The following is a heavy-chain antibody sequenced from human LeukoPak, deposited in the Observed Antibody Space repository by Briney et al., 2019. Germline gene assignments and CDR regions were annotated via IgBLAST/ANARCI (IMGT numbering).Heavy chain of an antibody. Sequence: PGGSLRLSCAASGFTFSSNYMTWVRQAPGKGLELVAHIKEDGTEKYYVDSVKGRFTISRDNAQNSLYLQIKRLRAEDTAVYYCVYGGSYYIAWGQGTLVTVSS. CDR3: VYGGSYYIA. J-gene: IGHJ5*02. CDR1: GFTFSSNY. D-gene: IGHD1-26*01. V-gene: IGHV3-7*02. CDR2: IKEDGTEK.